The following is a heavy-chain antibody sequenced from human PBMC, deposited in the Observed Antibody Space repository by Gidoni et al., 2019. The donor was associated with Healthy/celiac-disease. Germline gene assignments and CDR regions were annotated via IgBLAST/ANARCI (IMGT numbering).Heavy chain of an antibody. J-gene: IGHJ3*02. Sequence: QVQLVESGGGVVQPVMSLRLSCAASGFTFSSYAMPWVRQAPGKGLEWVAVISYDGSNKYYADSVKGRFTISRDNSKNTLYLQMNSLRAEDTAVYYCARDDFSGFLAARPRGAFDIWGQGTMVTVSS. CDR3: ARDDFSGFLAARPRGAFDI. CDR2: ISYDGSNK. CDR1: GFTFSSYA. V-gene: IGHV3-30*04. D-gene: IGHD6-6*01.